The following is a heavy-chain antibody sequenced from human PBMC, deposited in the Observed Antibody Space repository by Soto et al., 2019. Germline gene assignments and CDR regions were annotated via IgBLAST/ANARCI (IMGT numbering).Heavy chain of an antibody. CDR2: IYHTGIT. Sequence: SETLSLTCVVSGDSISSSHWWSWVRQSPGKGLEWIGEIYHTGITNYNPSLKSRVTISVDTSKKQFSLKLSSVTAADTAVYYCAKTPYSGYLWFDPWGQGTLVTVSS. CDR1: GDSISSSHW. CDR3: AKTPYSGYLWFDP. V-gene: IGHV4-4*02. J-gene: IGHJ5*02. D-gene: IGHD3-22*01.